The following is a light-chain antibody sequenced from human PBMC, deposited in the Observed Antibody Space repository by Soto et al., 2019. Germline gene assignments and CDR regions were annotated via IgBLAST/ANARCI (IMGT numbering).Light chain of an antibody. J-gene: IGLJ2*01. V-gene: IGLV1-44*01. CDR2: SNN. CDR3: AAWDDSLNGPV. CDR1: SSNIGSNT. Sequence: QSVLTQPPSASGTPGQRVTISCSGSSSNIGSNTVNWYQQLPGTAPKLLIYSNNQRPSGVPVRFSGSKSGTSASLAISGLQSEDEADYYWAAWDDSLNGPVFGGGTQLTVL.